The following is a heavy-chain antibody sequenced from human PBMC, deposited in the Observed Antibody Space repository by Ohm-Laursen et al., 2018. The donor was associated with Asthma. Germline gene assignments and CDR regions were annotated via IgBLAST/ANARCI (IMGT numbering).Heavy chain of an antibody. CDR1: GYTLTSYS. CDR2: INPNGGST. CDR3: ARDRTTRKYCSGGSCYPV. Sequence: ASVKVSCKVSGYTLTSYSMHWVRQAPGQGLEWMGIINPNGGSTTYAQKFQGRVTMTRDASTSTVYMDLSSLGSEDTAVYYCARDRTTRKYCSGGSCYPVWGQGTLVTVSS. D-gene: IGHD2-15*01. J-gene: IGHJ4*02. V-gene: IGHV1-46*01.